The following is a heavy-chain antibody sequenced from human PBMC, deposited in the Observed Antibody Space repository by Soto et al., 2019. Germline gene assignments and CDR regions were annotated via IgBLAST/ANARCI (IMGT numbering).Heavy chain of an antibody. D-gene: IGHD6-25*01. J-gene: IGHJ4*02. Sequence: EVQLVESGGRLVQPGGSLRVSCEASGFMFSAYWMSWVRQNPGKGLEWVATISGGASDKFYVESVKGRFTISRDDAKNSVYLQMNSLRDEDTAVYYCVREDLQRFDFWGQGTLVTVSS. CDR1: GFMFSAYW. V-gene: IGHV3-7*01. CDR2: ISGGASDK. CDR3: VREDLQRFDF.